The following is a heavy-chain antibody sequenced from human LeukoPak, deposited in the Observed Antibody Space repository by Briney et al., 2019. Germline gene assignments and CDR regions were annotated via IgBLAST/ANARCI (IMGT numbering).Heavy chain of an antibody. J-gene: IGHJ4*02. CDR3: AKGSPYGSGSYSPFDY. CDR2: IRFDGSNK. V-gene: IGHV3-30*02. D-gene: IGHD3-10*01. CDR1: GFTLRTYW. Sequence: GGSLRLSCAASGFTLRTYWMSWVRQAPGEGLEWVSFIRFDGSNKYYADSVKGRFTISRDNSKNTLYLQMNSLRAEDRAVYYCAKGSPYGSGSYSPFDYWGQGTLVTVSS.